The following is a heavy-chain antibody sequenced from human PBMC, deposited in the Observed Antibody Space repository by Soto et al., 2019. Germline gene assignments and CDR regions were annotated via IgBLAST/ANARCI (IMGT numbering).Heavy chain of an antibody. V-gene: IGHV4-34*01. J-gene: IGHJ6*02. CDR1: GGSFSGYY. Sequence: PSETLSLTCAVYGGSFSGYYWSWIRQPPGKGLEWIGEINHSGSTNYNPSLKSRVTISVDTSKNQFSLKLSSVTAADTAVYYCARITYYYYGMDVWGQGTTVTVYS. CDR2: INHSGST. CDR3: ARITYYYYGMDV.